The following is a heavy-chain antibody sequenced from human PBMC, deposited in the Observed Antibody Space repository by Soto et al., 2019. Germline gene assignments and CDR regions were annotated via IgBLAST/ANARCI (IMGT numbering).Heavy chain of an antibody. Sequence: QVQLQESGPGLVKPSETLSLTCTVSGGSISSYYWSWIRQPPGKGLEWIGYIYYSGSTNYNPSLKSRVTISVDTSKNQFSLKLSSVTAADTAVYYCARGEGMVAATYYYYYYMDVWGKGTTVTVS. CDR2: IYYSGST. D-gene: IGHD2-15*01. J-gene: IGHJ6*03. V-gene: IGHV4-59*01. CDR1: GGSISSYY. CDR3: ARGEGMVAATYYYYYYMDV.